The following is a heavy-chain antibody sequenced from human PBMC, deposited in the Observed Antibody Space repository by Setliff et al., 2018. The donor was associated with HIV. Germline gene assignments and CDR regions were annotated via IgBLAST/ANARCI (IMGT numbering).Heavy chain of an antibody. CDR3: ARQGQLGSE. CDR1: GGSMSTYY. V-gene: IGHV4-39*01. D-gene: IGHD1-1*01. CDR2: IYYSGST. Sequence: SETLSLTCTVSGGSMSTYYWAWIRQPPGKGLEWIGNIYYSGSTYYNPSLKTRVTISVDTSKNQFSLKLSSVTAADTAVYYCARQGQLGSEWGQGTLVTVSS. J-gene: IGHJ4*02.